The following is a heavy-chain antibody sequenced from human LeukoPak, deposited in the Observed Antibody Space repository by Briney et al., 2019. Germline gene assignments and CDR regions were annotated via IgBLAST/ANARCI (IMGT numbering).Heavy chain of an antibody. CDR1: GASIGSSHW. V-gene: IGHV4-4*02. CDR3: ARVYGDYEIDY. D-gene: IGHD4-17*01. CDR2: IYHSGST. J-gene: IGHJ4*02. Sequence: SETLSLTCAVSGASIGSSHWWSWVRQPPRKGLEWIGEIYHSGSTNYNPSLKSRVTISVDKSKNQFSLKLSSVTAADTAVYYCARVYGDYEIDYWGQGTLVTVSS.